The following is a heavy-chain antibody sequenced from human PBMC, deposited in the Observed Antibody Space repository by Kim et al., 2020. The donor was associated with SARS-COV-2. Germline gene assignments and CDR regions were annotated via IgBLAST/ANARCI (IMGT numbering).Heavy chain of an antibody. J-gene: IGHJ4*02. Sequence: KFQGRVTITADKSTSTAYMELSSLRSEDTAVYYCARDTHYYGSGSYYGYWGQGTLVTVSS. V-gene: IGHV1-69*04. D-gene: IGHD3-10*01. CDR3: ARDTHYYGSGSYYGY.